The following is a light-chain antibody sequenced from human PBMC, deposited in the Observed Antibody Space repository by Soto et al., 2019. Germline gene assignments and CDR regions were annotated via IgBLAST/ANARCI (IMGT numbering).Light chain of an antibody. CDR2: EGS. J-gene: IGLJ1*01. V-gene: IGLV2-23*01. CDR3: CSYAGSSSSYA. Sequence: QSALTQPASVSGSPGQSITISCTGTSSDVGSYNLVSWYQQHPGKAPKLMIYEGSKRPSGVSNRFSGSKSGNTASLTISGLQAEDEADYYCCSYAGSSSSYAFGTGTKVNVL. CDR1: SSDVGSYNL.